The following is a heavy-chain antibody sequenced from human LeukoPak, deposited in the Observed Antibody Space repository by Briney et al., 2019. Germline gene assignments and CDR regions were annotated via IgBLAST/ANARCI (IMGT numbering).Heavy chain of an antibody. V-gene: IGHV3-11*01. D-gene: IGHD2-2*01. Sequence: GGSLRLSCAASGFTFSDYYMSWIRQAPGKGLEWVSYISSSGSTIYYADSVKGRFTISMDNAKNSLYLQMNSLRAEDTAVYYCARDLVVPAANYYYYYGMDVWGQGTTVTVSS. CDR2: ISSSGSTI. CDR1: GFTFSDYY. CDR3: ARDLVVPAANYYYYYGMDV. J-gene: IGHJ6*02.